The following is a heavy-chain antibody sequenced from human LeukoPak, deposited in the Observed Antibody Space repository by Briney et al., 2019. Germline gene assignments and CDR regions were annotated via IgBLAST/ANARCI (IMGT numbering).Heavy chain of an antibody. CDR2: IWYDGSNK. J-gene: IGHJ3*02. Sequence: GGSLRLSCAAFGFTFSTYGMHWVRQAPGKGLEWVAFIWYDGSNKYYADSVKGRFTISRDNSKNTLFLQMNSLRAEDTAVYYCAREVTNDAFDIWGQGTKVTVSS. CDR3: AREVTNDAFDI. V-gene: IGHV3-33*01. CDR1: GFTFSTYG. D-gene: IGHD4-17*01.